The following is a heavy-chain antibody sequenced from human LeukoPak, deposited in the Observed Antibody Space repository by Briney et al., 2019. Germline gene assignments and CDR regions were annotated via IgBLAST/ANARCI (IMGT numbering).Heavy chain of an antibody. J-gene: IGHJ6*02. CDR3: ARLRYYAMDV. Sequence: PGRSLRLSCAASGFTFHQYAIHWVRQVPGKGLEWVSGISWNSASIGYADSVKGRFTISRDNAKNSLYLQMNSLRAEDTAVYYCARLRYYAMDVWGQGTTVTASS. CDR2: ISWNSASI. CDR1: GFTFHQYA. V-gene: IGHV3-9*01.